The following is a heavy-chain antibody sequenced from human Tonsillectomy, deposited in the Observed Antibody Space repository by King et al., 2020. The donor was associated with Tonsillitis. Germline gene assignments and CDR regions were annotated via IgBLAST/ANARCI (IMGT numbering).Heavy chain of an antibody. J-gene: IGHJ4*02. CDR2: ISVSGGST. V-gene: IGHV3-23*04. Sequence: VQLVESGGGLVQPGGSLRLSCTASGFTFGSYAMSWVRQAPGKGLEWVSVISVSGGSTYYADSVKGRFTISRDNSKNTLYLQMNSLRAEDTAVYYCAKDSRLLRFLDWPQRNTDFESWGQGTLVTVSS. CDR1: GFTFGSYA. CDR3: AKDSRLLRFLDWPQRNTDFES. D-gene: IGHD3-3*01.